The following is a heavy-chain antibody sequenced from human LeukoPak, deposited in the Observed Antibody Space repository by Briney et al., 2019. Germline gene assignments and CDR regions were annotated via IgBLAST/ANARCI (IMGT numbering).Heavy chain of an antibody. CDR1: GFTFSSYA. CDR2: ISYDGSNK. D-gene: IGHD2-2*01. Sequence: GGSLRLSCAASGFTFSSYAMHWVRQAPGKGLEWVAVISYDGSNKYYADSVKGRFTISRDNSKNTLYLRMNSLRAEDTAVYYCARDKDQLLFGFYYYYGMDVWGQGTTVTVSS. J-gene: IGHJ6*02. V-gene: IGHV3-30-3*01. CDR3: ARDKDQLLFGFYYYYGMDV.